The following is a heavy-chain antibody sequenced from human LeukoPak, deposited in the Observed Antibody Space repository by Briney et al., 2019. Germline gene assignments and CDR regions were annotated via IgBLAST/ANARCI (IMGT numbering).Heavy chain of an antibody. V-gene: IGHV3-49*03. CDR2: LRNKAYGGTA. J-gene: IGHJ4*02. D-gene: IGHD2-21*02. CDR1: GFTFGDYA. CDR3: TRSQGETYCGGDCYYY. Sequence: GGSLRLSCTASGFTFGDYAMSWFRQAPGKGLEWVAYLRNKAYGGTAEYAASVKDRFTISRDDSKSVAYLQINSLETEDTAVYYCTRSQGETYCGGDCYYYWGQGTLVTVSS.